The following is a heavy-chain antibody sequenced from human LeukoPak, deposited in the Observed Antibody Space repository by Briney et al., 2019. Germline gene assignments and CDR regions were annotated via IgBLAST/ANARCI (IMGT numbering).Heavy chain of an antibody. D-gene: IGHD3-22*01. CDR1: GFTFSSDA. CDR2: ISSNGGTT. V-gene: IGHV3-64*01. Sequence: GGSLRLSCAASGFTFSSDAMHWARQAPGKGLEYVSAISSNGGTTHYGNSVKGRFTISRDNSKNTLYLQMGSLRAEDMAVYFCARSSGYGYYFDYWGQGTLVTVSS. CDR3: ARSSGYGYYFDY. J-gene: IGHJ4*02.